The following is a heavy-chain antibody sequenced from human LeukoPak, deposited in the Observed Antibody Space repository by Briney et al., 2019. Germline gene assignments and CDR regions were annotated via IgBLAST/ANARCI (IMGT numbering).Heavy chain of an antibody. CDR3: ARDPYSGSYGNYYYYFMDV. CDR1: GFTFDDYT. CDR2: ISWDGGST. Sequence: GGSLRLSCAASGFTFDDYTIHWVRQAPGKGLEWVSLISWDGGSTYYADSVKGRFTISRDNSKNSLYLQMNSLRAEDTAVYYCARDPYSGSYGNYYYYFMDVWGKGTTVAISS. D-gene: IGHD1-26*01. V-gene: IGHV3-43*01. J-gene: IGHJ6*03.